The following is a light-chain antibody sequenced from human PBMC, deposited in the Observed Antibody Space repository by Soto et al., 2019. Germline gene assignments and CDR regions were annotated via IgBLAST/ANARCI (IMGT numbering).Light chain of an antibody. J-gene: IGLJ1*01. CDR2: EVS. CDR1: SSDVGGYNY. Sequence: QSVLTQPPSASGSPGQSVTISCTGTSSDVGGYNYVSWYQQHPGKAPKLMIYEVSKRPSGVPDRFSGSKSGNTASLTVSGLQAEDEDDYYCSSYSSSSSLYVFGTGTKVTVL. CDR3: SSYSSSSSLYV. V-gene: IGLV2-8*01.